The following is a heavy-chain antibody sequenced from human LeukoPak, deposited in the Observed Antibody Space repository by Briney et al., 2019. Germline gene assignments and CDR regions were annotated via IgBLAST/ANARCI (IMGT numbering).Heavy chain of an antibody. J-gene: IGHJ6*02. CDR1: GFTFSSYS. CDR2: ISSSSTI. V-gene: IGHV3-48*01. D-gene: IGHD6-19*01. CDR3: AKEAAVAGTDYYYGMDV. Sequence: PGGSLRLSCAASGFTFSSYSMTWVRQAPGKGLEWVSSISSSSTIYYADSVKGRFTISRDNAKNSLYLQMNSLRAEDTAVYYCAKEAAVAGTDYYYGMDVWGQGTTVTVSS.